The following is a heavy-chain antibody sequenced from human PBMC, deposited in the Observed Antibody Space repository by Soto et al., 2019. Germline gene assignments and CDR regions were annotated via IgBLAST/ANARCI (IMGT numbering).Heavy chain of an antibody. Sequence: SETLSLTCAVYGGSFSGYYWSWIRQPPGKGLEWIGEINHSGSTNYNPSLKSRVTISVDTSKNQFSLKLSSVTAADTAVYYCARLMVRGPGYSDYRGQGTLLTVSS. CDR1: GGSFSGYY. CDR3: ARLMVRGPGYSDY. V-gene: IGHV4-34*01. D-gene: IGHD3-10*01. CDR2: INHSGST. J-gene: IGHJ4*02.